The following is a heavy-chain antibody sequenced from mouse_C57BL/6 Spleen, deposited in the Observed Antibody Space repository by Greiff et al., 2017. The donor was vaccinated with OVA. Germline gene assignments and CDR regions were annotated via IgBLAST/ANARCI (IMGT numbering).Heavy chain of an antibody. V-gene: IGHV14-3*01. CDR3: ARDGYDGDGYFDY. CDR2: IDPANGNT. D-gene: IGHD2-2*01. J-gene: IGHJ2*01. CDR1: GFNIKNTY. Sequence: LVESVAELVRPGASVKLSCTASGFNIKNTYMHWVKQRPEQGLEWIGRIDPANGNTKYAPKFQGKATITADTSSNSAYLQLSSLTSEDTAIYYCARDGYDGDGYFDYWGQGTTLTVSS.